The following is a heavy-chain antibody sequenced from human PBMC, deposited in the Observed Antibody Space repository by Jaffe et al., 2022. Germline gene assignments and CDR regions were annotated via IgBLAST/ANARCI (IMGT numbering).Heavy chain of an antibody. CDR1: GFIFSDYY. Sequence: QVHLVESGGGLVKPGGSLRLSCEASGFIFSDYYMNWIRQAPGKGLEWLASMTSSGSSIYYADSVKGRFAISRDNAKNSLYLQMNSLRVDDTAVYFCARVSDFWSPLDHWGQGVLVSVSS. J-gene: IGHJ4*02. D-gene: IGHD3-3*01. CDR2: MTSSGSSI. CDR3: ARVSDFWSPLDH. V-gene: IGHV3-11*01.